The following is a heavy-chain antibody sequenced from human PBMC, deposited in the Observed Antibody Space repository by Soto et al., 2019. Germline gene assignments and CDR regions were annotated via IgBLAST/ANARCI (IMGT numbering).Heavy chain of an antibody. J-gene: IGHJ5*02. CDR2: IIPKFGTT. D-gene: IGHD6-19*01. Sequence: QVQLVQSGAEVKKPGSSVKVSCKASGVTFSSYGISWVRQAPGQGREFMGGIIPKFGTTNYAQKFRGRVTITADASTGTAYMELSSLRSEDTAVYYCARAAGTGWYNWFDPWGQGTLVTVSS. CDR3: ARAAGTGWYNWFDP. V-gene: IGHV1-69*01. CDR1: GVTFSSYG.